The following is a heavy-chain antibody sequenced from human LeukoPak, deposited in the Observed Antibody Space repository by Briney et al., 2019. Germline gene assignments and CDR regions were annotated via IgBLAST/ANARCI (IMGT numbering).Heavy chain of an antibody. Sequence: GGSLRLSCAASGFIFSNYGMCWVRQAPGKGLEWVAFIENDGSNKYYADSVRGRFTISRDNSRNTLYMQMNSLRVEDTAVYYCAKDPARGQLGIFDYWGQGVLVTVSS. J-gene: IGHJ4*02. D-gene: IGHD6-6*01. CDR2: IENDGSNK. CDR3: AKDPARGQLGIFDY. V-gene: IGHV3-30*02. CDR1: GFIFSNYG.